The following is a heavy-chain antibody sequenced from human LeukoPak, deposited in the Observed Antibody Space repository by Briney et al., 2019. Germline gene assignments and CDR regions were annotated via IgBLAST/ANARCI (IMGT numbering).Heavy chain of an antibody. CDR1: GFTFSSYW. CDR2: IKQDGSEK. Sequence: GGSLRLSCAASGFTFSSYWMSWVRQAPGKGLGWVANIKQDGSEKYYVDSVKGRFTISRDNAKNSLYLQMHSLRAEDTAVYYCAKDRPRYYGSGNWFDPWGQGTLITVSS. D-gene: IGHD3-10*01. CDR3: AKDRPRYYGSGNWFDP. J-gene: IGHJ5*02. V-gene: IGHV3-7*01.